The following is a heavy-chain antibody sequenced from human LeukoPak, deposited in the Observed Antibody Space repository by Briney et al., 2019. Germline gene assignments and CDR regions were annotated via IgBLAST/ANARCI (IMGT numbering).Heavy chain of an antibody. D-gene: IGHD3-9*01. CDR2: ISYDGSNK. CDR3: AKWGDYDVLTGYYDSDY. CDR1: GFTFSSYG. Sequence: PGGSLRLSCAASGFTFSSYGMHWVRQAPGKGLEWVAVISYDGSNKYYADSVKGRFTIYRDNSKNTLYLQMNSLSAEDTAIYYCAKWGDYDVLTGYYDSDYWGQGTLVTVSS. V-gene: IGHV3-30*18. J-gene: IGHJ4*02.